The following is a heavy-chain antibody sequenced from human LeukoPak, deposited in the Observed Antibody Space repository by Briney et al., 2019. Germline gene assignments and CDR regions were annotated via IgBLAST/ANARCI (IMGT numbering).Heavy chain of an antibody. V-gene: IGHV4-59*08. CDR2: IYYSGST. CDR3: AILPSLYGMDV. J-gene: IGHJ6*02. Sequence: SETLSLTCTVSGGSISSYYWSWIQQPPGKGLEWIGYIYYSGSTNYNPSLKSRVTISVDTSKNQFSLKLSSVTAADTAVYYCAILPSLYGMDVWGQGTTVTVSS. CDR1: GGSISSYY.